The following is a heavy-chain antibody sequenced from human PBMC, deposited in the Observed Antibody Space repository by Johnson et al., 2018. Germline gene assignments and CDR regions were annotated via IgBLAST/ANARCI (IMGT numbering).Heavy chain of an antibody. CDR3: AISLGVTNPNGVDV. J-gene: IGHJ6*02. D-gene: IGHD2-8*01. CDR1: GFTFTSYS. Sequence: VQLVESGGGLVQPGGSLRLSCAATGFTFTSYSMTWVRQAPGKGLEWVSVIGIDGRTIYYAESVKGRFTVSRDNSKETIYRQVNSLRAEDTAVYYCAISLGVTNPNGVDVWGQGTTVTVSS. CDR2: IGIDGRTI. V-gene: IGHV3-23*04.